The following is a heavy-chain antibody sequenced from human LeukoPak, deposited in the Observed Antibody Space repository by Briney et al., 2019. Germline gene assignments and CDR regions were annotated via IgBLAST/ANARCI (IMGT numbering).Heavy chain of an antibody. CDR3: ARVIVVAPGAKVWFDP. V-gene: IGHV1-8*03. CDR1: GYTFTSYD. J-gene: IGHJ5*02. D-gene: IGHD2-2*01. CDR2: INPNSGNT. Sequence: ASVKVSCKASGYTFTSYDINWVRQATGQGLEWMGWINPNSGNTGYAQKFQGRVTITRNTSISTAYMELSSLISEDTAVYYCARVIVVAPGAKVWFDPWGQGTLVTVSS.